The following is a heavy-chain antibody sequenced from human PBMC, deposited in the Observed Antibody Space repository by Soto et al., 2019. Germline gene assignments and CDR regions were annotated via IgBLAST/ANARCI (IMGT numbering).Heavy chain of an antibody. D-gene: IGHD6-13*01. V-gene: IGHV1-8*01. CDR2: MNPNSGNT. CDR3: ASRPKQQLVLVG. Sequence: QVQLVQSGAEVKKPGASVKVSCKASGYTFTSYDINWVRQATGQGLEWMGWMNPNSGNTGYAQKFQGIVIMTRNTSIRTAYMELSSLRSEDTAVYYCASRPKQQLVLVGWGQGTLVTVSS. CDR1: GYTFTSYD. J-gene: IGHJ4*02.